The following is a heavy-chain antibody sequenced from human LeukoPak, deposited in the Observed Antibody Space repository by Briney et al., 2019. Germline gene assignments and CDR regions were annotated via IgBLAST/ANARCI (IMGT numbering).Heavy chain of an antibody. Sequence: ASVKVSCKASGYTFTSYDINWVRQATGQGLEWMGWMNPNSGNTGYAQKFQGRVTITRNTSISTAYMELSSLRSEDTAVYYCARGAWGSYSSSWYTFDYWGQEPWSPSPQ. V-gene: IGHV1-8*03. J-gene: IGHJ4*01. CDR2: MNPNSGNT. D-gene: IGHD6-13*01. CDR3: ARGAWGSYSSSWYTFDY. CDR1: GYTFTSYD.